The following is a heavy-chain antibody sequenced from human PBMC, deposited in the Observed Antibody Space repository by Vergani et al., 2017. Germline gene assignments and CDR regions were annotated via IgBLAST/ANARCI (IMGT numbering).Heavy chain of an antibody. Sequence: QVQLQESGPGLVKPSETLSLTCTVSGGSISSYYWSWIRQPPGKGLEWIGYIYYSGSTNYNPSLKSRVTISVDTSKNQFSLKLSSVTAADTAVYYCARDGYDILTGYYYYYMDVWGKGTTVTVSS. J-gene: IGHJ6*03. CDR1: GGSISSYY. V-gene: IGHV4-59*12. D-gene: IGHD3-9*01. CDR2: IYYSGST. CDR3: ARDGYDILTGYYYYYMDV.